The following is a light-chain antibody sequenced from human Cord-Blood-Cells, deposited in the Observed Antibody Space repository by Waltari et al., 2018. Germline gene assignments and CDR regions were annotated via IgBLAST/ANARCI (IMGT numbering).Light chain of an antibody. CDR3: SSYTSSSTYV. Sequence: QSALTQPASVSGSPGQSITISCTGTSSDVGGYNYVSWYQQHPGKAPKLMIYEVSKWPSGVSHRFSGSKSGNTASPTISGLQAEDEADYYCSSYTSSSTYVFGTGTKVTVL. J-gene: IGLJ1*01. V-gene: IGLV2-14*01. CDR2: EVS. CDR1: SSDVGGYNY.